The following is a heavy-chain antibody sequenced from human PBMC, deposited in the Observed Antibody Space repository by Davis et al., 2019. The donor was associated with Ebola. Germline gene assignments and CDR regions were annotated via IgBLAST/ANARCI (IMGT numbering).Heavy chain of an antibody. Sequence: GGSLRLSCAASGFTFSNFAMSWVRQAPGKGLEWVSSIYRSGNAYYGDFVKGRFTISRDNSKNTLYLQMNRLRAEDTAVYYCARDRIYSNFYDYWGQGTLVTVSS. CDR3: ARDRIYSNFYDY. CDR1: GFTFSNFA. V-gene: IGHV3-23*05. CDR2: IYRSGNA. D-gene: IGHD4-11*01. J-gene: IGHJ4*02.